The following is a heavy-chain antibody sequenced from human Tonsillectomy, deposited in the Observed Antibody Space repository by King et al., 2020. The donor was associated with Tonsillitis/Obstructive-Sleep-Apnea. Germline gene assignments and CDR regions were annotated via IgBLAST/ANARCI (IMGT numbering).Heavy chain of an antibody. Sequence: VQLQQWGAGLLKPSETLSLTCAVYGGSFSGYYWSWIRQPPGKGLEWIGEINHSGNTNYNPSLKSRVTISVDTSKNQFSLMLSSVTAADTAVYYCATLGYCSSTSCDNNWFDPWGQGTLVTVSS. D-gene: IGHD2-2*02. CDR2: INHSGNT. CDR1: GGSFSGYY. J-gene: IGHJ5*02. CDR3: ATLGYCSSTSCDNNWFDP. V-gene: IGHV4-34*01.